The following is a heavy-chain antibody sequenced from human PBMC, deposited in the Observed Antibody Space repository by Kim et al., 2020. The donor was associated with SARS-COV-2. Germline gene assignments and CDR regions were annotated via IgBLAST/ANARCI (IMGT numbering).Heavy chain of an antibody. J-gene: IGHJ3*02. Sequence: GGSLRLSCAASGFTFGDFAIHWVRQVPGKGLEWVSVLSWNSGVIGYADSVKGRFTISRHNAENSLYLQMNSLRAEDTAFYYCAKDLVSSSFRAFHIWGQGTMVTVSS. CDR3: AKDLVSSSFRAFHI. D-gene: IGHD6-6*01. CDR1: GFTFGDFA. CDR2: LSWNSGVI. V-gene: IGHV3-9*01.